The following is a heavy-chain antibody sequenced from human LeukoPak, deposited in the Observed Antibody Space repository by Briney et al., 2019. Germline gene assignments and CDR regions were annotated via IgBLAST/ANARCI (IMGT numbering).Heavy chain of an antibody. D-gene: IGHD3-22*01. CDR2: INTDGSST. CDR1: GFTFSSYW. V-gene: IGHV3-74*01. J-gene: IGHJ4*02. Sequence: EGSLRLSCAASGFTFSSYWMHWVRQAPGKGLVWVSRINTDGSSTNYADSVKGRFTISRDNAKNTLYFQMNSLRAEDTAIYYCARGRSSGYFDYWGQGTLVTVSS. CDR3: ARGRSSGYFDY.